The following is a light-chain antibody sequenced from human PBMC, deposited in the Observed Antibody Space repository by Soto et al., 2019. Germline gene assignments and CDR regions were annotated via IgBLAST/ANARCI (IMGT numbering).Light chain of an antibody. J-gene: IGLJ2*01. CDR2: DVS. Sequence: QSALTQPASVSGSPGQSITISCTGTSSDVGGYNYVSWYQQHPGKAPKLMLYDVSNRPSGVSNRFSGSKSGKTAALTISGLQAEDVADYYCSSYTSSSTYVVFGGGTQLTVL. V-gene: IGLV2-14*01. CDR3: SSYTSSSTYVV. CDR1: SSDVGGYNY.